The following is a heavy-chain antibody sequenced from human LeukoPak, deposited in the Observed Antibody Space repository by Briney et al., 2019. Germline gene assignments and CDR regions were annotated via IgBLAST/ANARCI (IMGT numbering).Heavy chain of an antibody. V-gene: IGHV1-8*01. CDR3: ARAGHYVWGSYRYTGEDY. D-gene: IGHD3-16*02. Sequence: APVKVSCKASGYTFTSYDINWVRQATGQGLEWMGWMNTNSGNTGYAQKFQGRVTMTRNTSISTAYMELSSLRSEDTAVYYCARAGHYVWGSYRYTGEDYWGQGTLVTVSS. CDR2: MNTNSGNT. J-gene: IGHJ4*02. CDR1: GYTFTSYD.